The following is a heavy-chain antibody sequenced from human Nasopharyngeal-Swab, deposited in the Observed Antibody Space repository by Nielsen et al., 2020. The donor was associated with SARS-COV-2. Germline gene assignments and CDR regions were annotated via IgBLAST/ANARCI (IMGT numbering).Heavy chain of an antibody. CDR1: GGSFSGYY. CDR3: ARDQTGYSYGSRGMDV. V-gene: IGHV4-34*01. Sequence: SETLSLTCAVYGGSFSGYYWSWIRQPPGKGLEWIGEINHSGSTNYNPSLKSRVTISVDTSKNQFSLKLSSVTAADTAVYYCARDQTGYSYGSRGMDVWGQGTTVTVSS. J-gene: IGHJ6*02. CDR2: INHSGST. D-gene: IGHD5-18*01.